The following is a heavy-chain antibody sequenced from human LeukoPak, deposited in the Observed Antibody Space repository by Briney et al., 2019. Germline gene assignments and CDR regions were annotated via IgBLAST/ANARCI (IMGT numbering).Heavy chain of an antibody. Sequence: SQTLSLSCTVSGGSISSGGYYWSWVRQPPGKGLEWIGCIFHSGSTYYNPSLKSRVTISVDRSTNQFSLKLSSVTAADTAVYYCARGYSSPDYWGQGTLVTVSS. CDR2: IFHSGST. J-gene: IGHJ4*02. CDR1: GGSISSGGYY. CDR3: ARGYSSPDY. V-gene: IGHV4-30-2*01. D-gene: IGHD6-13*01.